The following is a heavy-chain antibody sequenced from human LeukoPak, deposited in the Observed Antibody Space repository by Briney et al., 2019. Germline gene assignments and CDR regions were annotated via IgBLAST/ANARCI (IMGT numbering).Heavy chain of an antibody. J-gene: IGHJ4*02. Sequence: RGSLRLSCAASGFTFSSYAMSWVRQAPGKGLEWVSDIPGSGGGTYYAESMKGRFTISRDNSKSTLYLEMNSLRVEDTAVYYCTKVRSGSSNWALRVFDYWGQGALVTVSS. D-gene: IGHD4-11*01. CDR1: GFTFSSYA. V-gene: IGHV3-23*01. CDR3: TKVRSGSSNWALRVFDY. CDR2: IPGSGGGT.